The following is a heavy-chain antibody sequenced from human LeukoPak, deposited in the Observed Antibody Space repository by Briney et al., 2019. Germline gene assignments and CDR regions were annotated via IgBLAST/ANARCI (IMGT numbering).Heavy chain of an antibody. D-gene: IGHD2-2*01. Sequence: SETLSLTCTVSGGSISSYYWSWIRQPPGKGLEWIGYIYYSGSTNYNPSLKSRVTVSVDASKNQFSLKLSSVTAADTAVYYCARSWLVPAAFDYWGQGTLVTVSS. J-gene: IGHJ4*02. CDR1: GGSISSYY. V-gene: IGHV4-59*01. CDR2: IYYSGST. CDR3: ARSWLVPAAFDY.